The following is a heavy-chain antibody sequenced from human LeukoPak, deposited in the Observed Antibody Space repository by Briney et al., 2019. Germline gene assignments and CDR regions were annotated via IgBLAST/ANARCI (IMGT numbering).Heavy chain of an antibody. CDR3: ARRAAAGTYYYYYMDV. D-gene: IGHD6-13*01. J-gene: IGHJ6*03. CDR2: IYPGDSDT. CDR1: GYSFTSYW. V-gene: IGHV5-51*01. Sequence: GESLQISCKGSGYSFTSYWIGWVRQMPGKGRVWMGIIYPGDSDTRYSPSFQGQVTISADKSISTAYLQWSSLKASDTAMYYCARRAAAGTYYYYYMDVWGKGTTVTVSS.